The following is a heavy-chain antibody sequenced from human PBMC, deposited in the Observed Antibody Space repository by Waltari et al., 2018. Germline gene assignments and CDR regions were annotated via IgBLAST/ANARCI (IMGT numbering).Heavy chain of an antibody. Sequence: RPSETLSLTCDVSSYSIRSGYLWGWVRQPPGKGLQWIGSISHSATTYYNPSLKSRVTMSVDTSKNQFALKVTSVTAADTAIYYCVRDLGGSGNSWFDAWGQGTLVIVSS. V-gene: IGHV4-38-2*02. D-gene: IGHD3-10*01. CDR1: SYSIRSGYL. J-gene: IGHJ5*02. CDR3: VRDLGGSGNSWFDA. CDR2: ISHSATT.